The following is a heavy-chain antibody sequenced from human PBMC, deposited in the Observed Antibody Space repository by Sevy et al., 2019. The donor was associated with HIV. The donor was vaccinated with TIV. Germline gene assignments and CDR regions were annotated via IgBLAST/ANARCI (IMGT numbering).Heavy chain of an antibody. J-gene: IGHJ5*02. Sequence: GGSLRLSCAASGFTFSSYSMNWVRQAPGKGLEWVSSISSSSSYIYYADSVKGRFTISRDNAKNSLYLQMNSLRAEDTAVYYCARDPPSSRIAAAGTGNWFDPWGQGTLVTVSS. V-gene: IGHV3-21*01. CDR1: GFTFSSYS. D-gene: IGHD6-13*01. CDR3: ARDPPSSRIAAAGTGNWFDP. CDR2: ISSSSSYI.